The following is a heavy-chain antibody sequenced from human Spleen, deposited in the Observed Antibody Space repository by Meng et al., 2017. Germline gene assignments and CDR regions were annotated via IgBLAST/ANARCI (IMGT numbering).Heavy chain of an antibody. D-gene: IGHD5-12*01. CDR3: ARDRSGYAYFDY. CDR1: GGSFSGYY. V-gene: IGHV4-34*01. CDR2: INHSGST. J-gene: IGHJ4*02. Sequence: SETLSLTCAVYGGSFSGYYWSWIRQPPGKGLEWIGEINHSGSTNYNSPLKSRVTISIDTSKNQFSLNLRSVTAADTAVYYCARDRSGYAYFDYWGQGTLVTVSS.